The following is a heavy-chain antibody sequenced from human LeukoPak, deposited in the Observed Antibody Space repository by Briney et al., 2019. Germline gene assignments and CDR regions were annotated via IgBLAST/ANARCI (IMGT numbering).Heavy chain of an antibody. CDR1: GGTFISYA. J-gene: IGHJ4*02. Sequence: GASVKVSCKASGGTFISYAISWVRQAPGQGLEWMGGIIPIFGTANYAQKFQGRVTITADESTSTAYMELSSLRSEDTAVYYCARDSSGYYYRTGFDYWGQGTLVTVSS. CDR2: IIPIFGTA. CDR3: ARDSSGYYYRTGFDY. V-gene: IGHV1-69*13. D-gene: IGHD3-22*01.